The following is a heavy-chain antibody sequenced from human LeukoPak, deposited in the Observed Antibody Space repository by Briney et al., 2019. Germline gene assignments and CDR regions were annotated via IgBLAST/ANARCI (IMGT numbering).Heavy chain of an antibody. CDR3: VKEYHSRGFGAYFDY. CDR2: ISSDGSIK. Sequence: GGSLRLSCTASKFTFSHYGMQWVRQAPGKGLEWVAVISSDGSIKVYADSVKGRFTLSRDNSINTVDLQMSSLRAEDTAVYYCVKEYHSRGFGAYFDYWGQGTLVTVSS. D-gene: IGHD3-3*01. V-gene: IGHV3-30*18. CDR1: KFTFSHYG. J-gene: IGHJ4*02.